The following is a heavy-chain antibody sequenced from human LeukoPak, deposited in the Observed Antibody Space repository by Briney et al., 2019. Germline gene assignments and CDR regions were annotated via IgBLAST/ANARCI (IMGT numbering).Heavy chain of an antibody. Sequence: GGSLRLSCAASGFTFSRYWMSWVRQAPGKGLEWVANIKQDGSEKYYVDSVKGRFTISRDNAKNPLYLQMNSLRAEDTAVYYCASGPIWSGELLEDWGQGTLVTVSS. J-gene: IGHJ4*02. D-gene: IGHD3-10*01. V-gene: IGHV3-7*01. CDR3: ASGPIWSGELLED. CDR1: GFTFSRYW. CDR2: IKQDGSEK.